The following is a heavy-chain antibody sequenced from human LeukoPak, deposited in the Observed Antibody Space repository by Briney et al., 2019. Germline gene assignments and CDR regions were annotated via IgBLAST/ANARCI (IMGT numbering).Heavy chain of an antibody. CDR1: GDSISSSSSY. D-gene: IGHD3-10*01. CDR3: ARAVGGDGSGSL. V-gene: IGHV4-39*07. CDR2: IYYSGST. J-gene: IGHJ4*02. Sequence: SETLSLTCTVSGDSISSSSSYWGWIRQPPGEGLEWIGSIYYSGSTYYNTSLKSRVTISVDTSKNQFSLRLNSVTAADTAVYYCARAVGGDGSGSLWGPGTLVTVSS.